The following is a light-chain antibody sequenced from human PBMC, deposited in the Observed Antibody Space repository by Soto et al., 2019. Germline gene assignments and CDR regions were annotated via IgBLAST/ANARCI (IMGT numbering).Light chain of an antibody. CDR1: QSISSW. Sequence: IQMTQSPSSLSASVGDRVTITCRASQSISSWLAWYQQKQGRAPKLLIYKASSLQSGVPSRFSGSGSGTEFTLTISSLQPDDFATYYCQQYNSYSYTFGQGTKLEIK. J-gene: IGKJ2*01. CDR2: KAS. V-gene: IGKV1-5*03. CDR3: QQYNSYSYT.